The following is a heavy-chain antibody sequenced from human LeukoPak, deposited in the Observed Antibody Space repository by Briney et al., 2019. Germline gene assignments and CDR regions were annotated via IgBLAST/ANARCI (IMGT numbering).Heavy chain of an antibody. D-gene: IGHD6-25*01. J-gene: IGHJ4*02. CDR1: GFTFSNYA. CDR3: VAAAAVAYYFDY. V-gene: IGHV3-30-3*01. Sequence: PGASLRLSCAASGFTFSNYAMHWVRQAPGKGLEWVAVISYDGSNKYTADSVKGRFTISRGNSKNTLYLQMNSLRAEDTAVYYCVAAAAVAYYFDYWGQGTLVTVSS. CDR2: ISYDGSNK.